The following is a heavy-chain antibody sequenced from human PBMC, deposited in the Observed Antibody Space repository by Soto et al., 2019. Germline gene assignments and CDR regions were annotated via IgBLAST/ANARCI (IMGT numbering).Heavy chain of an antibody. J-gene: IGHJ4*02. CDR1: GVTFSSYA. CDR3: AKDRSDYYYDSSGYYYVSFRAFIR. D-gene: IGHD3-22*01. CDR2: ISGSGGST. V-gene: IGHV3-23*01. Sequence: GGSLRLSCAASGVTFSSYAMSWVRQAPGKGLEWVSAISGSGGSTYYADSVKGRFTISRDNSKNTLYLQMNSLRAEDTAVYYCAKDRSDYYYDSSGYYYVSFRAFIRWGQGTLVTVSS.